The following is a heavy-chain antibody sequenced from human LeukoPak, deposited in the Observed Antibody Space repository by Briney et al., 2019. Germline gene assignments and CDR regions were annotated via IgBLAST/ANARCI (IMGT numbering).Heavy chain of an antibody. Sequence: GGSLRLSCTASGFSFGDYAVNWVRQAPGKGLEWVSFIRSKAFRGTTEYAASVKGRITISRDDSKNIAYLQMNSLKIEDTAVYYCTKSFRSSGGEALDYWGQGTLVTVSS. CDR1: GFSFGDYA. J-gene: IGHJ4*02. CDR3: TKSFRSSGGEALDY. V-gene: IGHV3-49*04. D-gene: IGHD6-19*01. CDR2: IRSKAFRGTT.